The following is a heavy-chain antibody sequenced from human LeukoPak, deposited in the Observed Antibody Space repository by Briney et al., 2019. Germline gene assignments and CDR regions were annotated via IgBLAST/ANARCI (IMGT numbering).Heavy chain of an antibody. J-gene: IGHJ6*02. V-gene: IGHV3-66*04. CDR2: IYSGGST. Sequence: PGGSLRLSCAASGFTVSSNYMNWVRQAPGKGLEWVSIIYSGGSTYYADSVKGRFTISRDNSKNTLYLQMNSLRAEDTAVYYCARHRGPYYYGMDVWGQGTTVTVSS. CDR1: GFTVSSNY. CDR3: ARHRGPYYYGMDV.